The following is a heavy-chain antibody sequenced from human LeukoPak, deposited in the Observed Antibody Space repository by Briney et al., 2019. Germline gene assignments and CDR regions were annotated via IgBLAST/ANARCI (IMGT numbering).Heavy chain of an antibody. CDR2: IKQDGSEE. CDR3: ARFYGSFSGSGSYYMDY. D-gene: IGHD3-10*01. J-gene: IGHJ4*02. CDR1: GFTFSSYW. Sequence: GGSLRLSCAVSGFTFSSYWMSWVRQAPGKGLEWVANIKQDGSEEGFVDSVKGRFTISRDNAKSSLYLQMDNLRAEDTAVYYCARFYGSFSGSGSYYMDYWGQGTLVTVSS. V-gene: IGHV3-7*02.